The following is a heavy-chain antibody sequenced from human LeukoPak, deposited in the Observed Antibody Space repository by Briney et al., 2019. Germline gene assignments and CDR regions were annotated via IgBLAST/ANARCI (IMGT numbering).Heavy chain of an antibody. CDR2: IYSGGST. J-gene: IGHJ6*03. CDR1: GFTYSNYA. Sequence: PGGSLRLPCTASGFTYSNYAMNWVRQAPGKGLEWVSVIYSGGSTNYADSVKGRFTISRDISKNTLYLQMNSLRDEDTAVYYCASLVDTPSFGHMDVWGKGTTVTISS. D-gene: IGHD5-18*01. CDR3: ASLVDTPSFGHMDV. V-gene: IGHV3-66*01.